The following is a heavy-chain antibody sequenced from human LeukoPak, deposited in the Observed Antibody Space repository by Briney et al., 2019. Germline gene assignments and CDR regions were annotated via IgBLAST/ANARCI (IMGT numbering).Heavy chain of an antibody. V-gene: IGHV3-48*01. CDR1: GFIFNYYS. D-gene: IGHD5-24*01. CDR3: AREMATSFSDY. Sequence: GGSLRLSCAASGFIFNYYSMNWVRQAPGKGLEWVSYISSSSSSIYYADSVKGRFTISRDNAKNSLYLQMNSLRAEDTAVYYCAREMATSFSDYWGQGTLVTVSS. CDR2: ISSSSSSI. J-gene: IGHJ4*02.